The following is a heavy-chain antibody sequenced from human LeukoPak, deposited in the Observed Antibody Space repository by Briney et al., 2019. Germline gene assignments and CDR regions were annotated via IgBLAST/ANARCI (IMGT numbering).Heavy chain of an antibody. J-gene: IGHJ5*02. V-gene: IGHV3-21*01. D-gene: IGHD6-13*01. CDR2: ISRSGWNI. CDR1: GFTFSSYS. CDR3: ARLILRGSSWQHNWFDP. Sequence: PGGSLRLSCAASGFTFSSYSMNWVRQAPGKGLEWVSSISRSGWNIYYADSVKGRFTISRDNAKNSLYLQMNSLRAEDTAVYYCARLILRGSSWQHNWFDPWGQGTLVTVSS.